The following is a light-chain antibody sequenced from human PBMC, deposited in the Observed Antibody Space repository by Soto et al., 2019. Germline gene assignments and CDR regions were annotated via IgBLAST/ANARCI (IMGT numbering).Light chain of an antibody. CDR1: SSDVGGYNY. CDR3: SSHAGSKNMV. CDR2: EVS. V-gene: IGLV2-8*01. J-gene: IGLJ2*01. Sequence: QSALTQPPSASGSPGQSVTISCTGTSSDVGGYNYVSWYQHHPGKAPKLMIYEVSKWPSGVPDRFSGSKSGNTASLTVSGLQADDEADYYCSSHAGSKNMVFGGGTKVTVL.